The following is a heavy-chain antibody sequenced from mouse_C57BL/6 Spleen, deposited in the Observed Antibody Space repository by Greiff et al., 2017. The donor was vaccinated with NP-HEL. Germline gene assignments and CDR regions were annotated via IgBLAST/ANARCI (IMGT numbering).Heavy chain of an antibody. Sequence: ESGPGLVKPSQSLSLTCSVTGYSITSGYYWNWIRQFPGNKLEWMGYISYDGSNNYNPSLKNRISITRDTSKNQFFLKLNSVTTEDTATYYCAPITTVVAHWYFDVWGTGTTVTVSS. CDR1: GYSITSGYY. CDR2: ISYDGSN. CDR3: APITTVVAHWYFDV. V-gene: IGHV3-6*01. D-gene: IGHD1-1*01. J-gene: IGHJ1*03.